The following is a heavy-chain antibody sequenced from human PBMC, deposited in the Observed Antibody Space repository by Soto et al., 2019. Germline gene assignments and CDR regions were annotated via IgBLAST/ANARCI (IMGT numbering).Heavy chain of an antibody. CDR3: ARQLWIQLWFDYGDFDAFDI. Sequence: GESLKISCKGSGYSFTSYWIGWVRQMPGKGLEWMGIIYPGDSDTRYSPSFQGQVTISADKSISTAYLQWSSLKASDTAMYYCARQLWIQLWFDYGDFDAFDIWGQGTMVTVSS. D-gene: IGHD5-18*01. CDR1: GYSFTSYW. V-gene: IGHV5-51*01. J-gene: IGHJ3*02. CDR2: IYPGDSDT.